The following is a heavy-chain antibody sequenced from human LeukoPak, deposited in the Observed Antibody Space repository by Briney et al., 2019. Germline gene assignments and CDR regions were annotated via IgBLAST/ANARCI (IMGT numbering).Heavy chain of an antibody. CDR3: AGDKTTGGWYEFDY. D-gene: IGHD6-19*01. CDR2: ISGSGGST. J-gene: IGHJ4*02. CDR1: GFTFSSYG. V-gene: IGHV3-23*01. Sequence: GGTLRLSCAASGFTFSSYGMSWVRQAPGKGLEWVSAISGSGGSTYYADSVKGRFTISRDTSKNTVSLQMNSLRAEDTAVYYCAGDKTTGGWYEFDYWGQGTLVTVSS.